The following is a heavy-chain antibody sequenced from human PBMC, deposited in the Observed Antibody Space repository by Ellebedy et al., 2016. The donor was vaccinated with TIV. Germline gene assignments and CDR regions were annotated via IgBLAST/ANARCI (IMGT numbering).Heavy chain of an antibody. CDR2: IDNAGDT. Sequence: GGSLRLXXAASGFTFSRYDMHWVRQSTRKGLEWVASIDNAGDTYYPGSVKGRFTISRENAKNSLYLQMNSLRVEDTAVYYCTRFEIISGGGYGMDVWGKGTTVTVS. D-gene: IGHD3-16*01. J-gene: IGHJ6*04. V-gene: IGHV3-13*01. CDR1: GFTFSRYD. CDR3: TRFEIISGGGYGMDV.